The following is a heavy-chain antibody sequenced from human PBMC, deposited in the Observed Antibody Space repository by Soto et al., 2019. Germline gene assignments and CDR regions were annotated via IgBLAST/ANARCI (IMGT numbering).Heavy chain of an antibody. V-gene: IGHV3-23*01. CDR1: GFTFSSYA. J-gene: IGHJ4*02. CDR3: AKRNGSGGYSFYFDN. D-gene: IGHD3-10*01. Sequence: EVQLLESGGGLVQPGGSLRLSCAASGFTFSSYAMNWVRQAPGKGLEWVSTISGSGGSTYYADSVKGRFTLSRDNSKNTLYLLMNSLRADDTAVYYCAKRNGSGGYSFYFDNWGQGNLVTVSS. CDR2: ISGSGGST.